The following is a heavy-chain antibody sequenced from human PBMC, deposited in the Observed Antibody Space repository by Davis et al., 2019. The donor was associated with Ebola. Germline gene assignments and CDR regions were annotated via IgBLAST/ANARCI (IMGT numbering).Heavy chain of an antibody. Sequence: GESLKISCAASGFTFSSYSMNWVRQAPGKGLEWVSSISSSSSYIYYADSVKGRFTISRDNAKNSLYLQMNSLRAEDTAVYYCARDRRPFDIVVVVAAGMDVWGKGTTVTVSS. CDR2: ISSSSSYI. D-gene: IGHD2-15*01. V-gene: IGHV3-21*01. J-gene: IGHJ6*04. CDR1: GFTFSSYS. CDR3: ARDRRPFDIVVVVAAGMDV.